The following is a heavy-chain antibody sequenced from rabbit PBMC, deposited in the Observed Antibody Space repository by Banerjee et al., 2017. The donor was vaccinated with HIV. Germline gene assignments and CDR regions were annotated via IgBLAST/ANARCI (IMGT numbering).Heavy chain of an antibody. V-gene: IGHV1S45*01. D-gene: IGHD6-1*01. Sequence: ICWVRQAPGKGLEWIACINTSSGNTVYATWAKGRFTISRTSSTTVALQMTSLTAADTATYFCARDMTVGDGYVSFNLWGQGTLVTVS. J-gene: IGHJ4*01. CDR3: ARDMTVGDGYVSFNL. CDR2: INTSSGNT.